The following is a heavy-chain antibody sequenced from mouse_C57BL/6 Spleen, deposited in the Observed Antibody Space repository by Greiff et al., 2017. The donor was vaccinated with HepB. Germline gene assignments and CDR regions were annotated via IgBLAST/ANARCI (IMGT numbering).Heavy chain of an antibody. CDR2: IYPRSGNT. Sequence: QVQLQQSGAELARPGASVKLSCTASGYTFTSYGISWVKQRAGQGLEWIGEIYPRSGNTYYNEKFKGKATLTADKSSSTAYMELRSLTYEDSAVYFCAPLTGDYAMDYWGQGTSVTVSS. V-gene: IGHV1-81*01. CDR1: GYTFTSYG. J-gene: IGHJ4*01. CDR3: APLTGDYAMDY. D-gene: IGHD6-1*01.